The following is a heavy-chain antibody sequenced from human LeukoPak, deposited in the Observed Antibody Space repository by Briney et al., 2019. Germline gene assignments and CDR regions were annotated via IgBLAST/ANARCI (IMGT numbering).Heavy chain of an antibody. V-gene: IGHV3-23*01. J-gene: IGHJ4*02. Sequence: PGGSLRLSCAASGFTLGTYDMYWVRQAPGKGLECVSSISRSGGSTYYADSVKGRSTISRDNSKNTLYLQMSSLRADDTAVYYCSKKGQSEDYGKPGWGQGTLVTVSS. CDR2: ISRSGGST. CDR3: SKKGQSEDYGKPG. CDR1: GFTLGTYD. D-gene: IGHD4-17*01.